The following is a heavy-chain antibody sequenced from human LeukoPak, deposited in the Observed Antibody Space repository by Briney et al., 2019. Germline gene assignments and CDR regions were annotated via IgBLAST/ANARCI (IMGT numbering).Heavy chain of an antibody. CDR3: ARGERLWSTSNFDY. Sequence: GPSVKVSCKASGYTFTGYYMHWVRQAPGQGLEWMGWINPNSGGTNYAQKLQGRVTMTTDTSTSTAYMELNSLRSDDTAVYYCARGERLWSTSNFDYWGQGTLVTVSS. CDR1: GYTFTGYY. D-gene: IGHD4/OR15-4a*01. V-gene: IGHV1-2*02. J-gene: IGHJ4*02. CDR2: INPNSGGT.